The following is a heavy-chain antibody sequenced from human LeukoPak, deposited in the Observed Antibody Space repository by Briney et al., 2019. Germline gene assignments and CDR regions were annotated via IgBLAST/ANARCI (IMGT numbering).Heavy chain of an antibody. CDR3: ARESVELSSFSYHYYYGMDV. V-gene: IGHV3-7*01. J-gene: IGHJ6*02. CDR2: IKQDGSEK. Sequence: GGSLRLSCAASGFTFSSYWMSWVRQAPGKGLEWVANIKQDGSEKYYVDSVKGRFTISRDNAKNSLYLQMNSLRAEDTAVYYCARESVELSSFSYHYYYGMDVWGQGTTVTVSS. D-gene: IGHD6-6*01. CDR1: GFTFSSYW.